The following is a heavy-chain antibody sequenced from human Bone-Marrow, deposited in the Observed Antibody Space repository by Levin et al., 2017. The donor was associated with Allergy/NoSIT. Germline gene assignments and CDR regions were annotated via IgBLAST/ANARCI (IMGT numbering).Heavy chain of an antibody. V-gene: IGHV4-30-4*01. J-gene: IGHJ4*02. Sequence: SQTLSLTCTVSGGSISSSEYYWSWSRQTPGNGLEWIGYIYHSGSAYYNPSLKSRVTISVDTSKNLFSVDLRSVTAADTAVYFCARAPYSSSCCYFDYWGQGALVTVSS. CDR1: GGSISSSEYY. CDR3: ARAPYSSSCCYFDY. CDR2: IYHSGSA. D-gene: IGHD6-13*01.